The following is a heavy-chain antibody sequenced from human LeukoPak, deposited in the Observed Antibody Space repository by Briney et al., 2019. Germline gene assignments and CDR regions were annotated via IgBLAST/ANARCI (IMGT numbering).Heavy chain of an antibody. V-gene: IGHV3-64*01. D-gene: IGHD6-13*01. CDR2: ISSNGGST. J-gene: IGHJ6*02. CDR1: GFTFSSYA. Sequence: GGSLRLSCAASGFTFSSYAMHWVRQAPGKGLEYVSAISSNGGSTYYANSVKGRFTISRDNSKNTLYLQMGSLRAEDMAVYYCAGGSSWYWYYYYGMDVWGQGTTVTVSS. CDR3: AGGSSWYWYYYYGMDV.